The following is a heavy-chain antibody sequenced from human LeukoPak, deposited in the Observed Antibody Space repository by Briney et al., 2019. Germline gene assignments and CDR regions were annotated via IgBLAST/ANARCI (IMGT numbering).Heavy chain of an antibody. CDR2: IYPGDSDT. V-gene: IGHV5-51*01. D-gene: IGHD3-16*02. J-gene: IGHJ4*02. CDR1: GYSFTNYW. Sequence: GESLKISCKGSGYSFTNYWIGWVRQMPGKGLEWMGIIYPGDSDTRYSPSFQGQVTISADKSISTAYLQWSSLKASDTAMYYCARLMITFGGVIVNPIDYWGQGTLVTVSS. CDR3: ARLMITFGGVIVNPIDY.